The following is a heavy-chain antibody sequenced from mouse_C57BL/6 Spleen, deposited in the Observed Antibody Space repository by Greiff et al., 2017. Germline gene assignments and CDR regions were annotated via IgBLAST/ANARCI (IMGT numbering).Heavy chain of an antibody. V-gene: IGHV14-4*01. Sequence: EVQLQQSGAELVRPGASVKLSCTASGFNIKDDYMHWVKQRPDQGLEWIGWIDPENGDTEYASKFQGKATITADTSSNTAYLQLSSLTSEDTAFYYCTTIYGYDGADYWGQGTSVTVSS. CDR3: TTIYGYDGADY. CDR1: GFNIKDDY. D-gene: IGHD2-2*01. CDR2: IDPENGDT. J-gene: IGHJ4*01.